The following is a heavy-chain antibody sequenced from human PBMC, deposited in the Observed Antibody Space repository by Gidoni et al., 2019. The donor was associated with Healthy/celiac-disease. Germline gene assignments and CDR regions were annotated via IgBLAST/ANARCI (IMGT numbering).Heavy chain of an antibody. CDR1: GGSISSYY. V-gene: IGHV4-59*01. J-gene: IGHJ4*02. CDR3: ARAGGDLDFWSGKFDY. Sequence: QVQLQESGPGLVKPSETLSLTCTVSGGSISSYYWSWIRQPPGKGLEWIGYIYYSGSTNYNPSLKSRVTISVDTSKNQFSLKLSSVTAADTAVYYCARAGGDLDFWSGKFDYWGQGTLVTVSS. D-gene: IGHD3-3*01. CDR2: IYYSGST.